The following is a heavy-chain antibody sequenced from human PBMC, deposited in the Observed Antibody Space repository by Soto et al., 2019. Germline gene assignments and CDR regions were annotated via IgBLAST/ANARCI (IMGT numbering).Heavy chain of an antibody. CDR2: IWYDGSNK. V-gene: IGHV3-33*01. J-gene: IGHJ3*02. D-gene: IGHD2-8*01. Sequence: GSLRLSCAASGFTFSSYRMHWVRQAPGKGLEWVAVIWYDGSNKYYADSVKGRFTISRDNSKNTLYLQMNSLRAENPVVYYCARICGVNDVLDIWGQGTRVPVSS. CDR1: GFTFSSYR. CDR3: ARICGVNDVLDI.